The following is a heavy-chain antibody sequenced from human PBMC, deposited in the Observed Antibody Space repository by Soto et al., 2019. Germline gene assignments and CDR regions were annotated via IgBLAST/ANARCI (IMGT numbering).Heavy chain of an antibody. J-gene: IGHJ5*02. D-gene: IGHD2-2*01. CDR3: GRGLTSNANCIDP. Sequence: SETLSLTCSVSGDYIHVGGYYWTWIRQRPGKGLEWMGYIYYTGKTYYNPSLESRLTMSVDRSKNQFSLRLASVTAADTAVYFCGRGLTSNANCIDPWGQGTLVTVSS. CDR1: GDYIHVGGYY. CDR2: IYYTGKT. V-gene: IGHV4-30-4*01.